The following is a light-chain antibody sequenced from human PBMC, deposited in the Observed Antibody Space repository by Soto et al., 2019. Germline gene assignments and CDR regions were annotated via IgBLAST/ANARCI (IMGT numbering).Light chain of an antibody. CDR3: QQYYSTPLT. CDR1: QSVLYSSNNKNY. Sequence: DIVMTQSPDSLAVSLGERATINCKSSQSVLYSSNNKNYLAWYQQKPGQPPKLLIYWASTRESGVSDRFSGRGSGTDFTLTISSLQAEDVAVYYCQQYYSTPLTFGGGTKVEIK. V-gene: IGKV4-1*01. CDR2: WAS. J-gene: IGKJ4*01.